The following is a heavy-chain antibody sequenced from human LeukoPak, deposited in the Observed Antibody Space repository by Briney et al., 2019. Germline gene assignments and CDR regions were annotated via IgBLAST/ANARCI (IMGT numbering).Heavy chain of an antibody. CDR2: ISYDGSNK. V-gene: IGHV3-30-3*01. J-gene: IGHJ4*02. CDR3: ARDHERYFDY. Sequence: GGSLRLSCAASGFTFSSYAMQWVRQAPGKGLEGGAVISYDGSNKYYADSVKGRFTISRDNSKNTLYLQMNSLRAEDTAVYYCARDHERYFDYWGQGTLVTVSS. CDR1: GFTFSSYA.